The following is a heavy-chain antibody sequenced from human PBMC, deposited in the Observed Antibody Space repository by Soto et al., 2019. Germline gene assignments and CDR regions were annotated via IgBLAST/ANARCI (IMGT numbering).Heavy chain of an antibody. J-gene: IGHJ6*02. CDR3: AKDPPWTVGPLAMDV. CDR2: FSGSGGKI. CDR1: GFTFSTHA. D-gene: IGHD2-2*01. V-gene: IGHV3-23*01. Sequence: EVQLLESGGGLVQAGGSLRLSCGASGFTFSTHAMSWVRQVPGKGLEWVSTFSGSGGKIYYGEAVKGRFTISRDDPKNTLYLDMNSLRVEDTAVYYCAKDPPWTVGPLAMDVWGQGTTVTVSS.